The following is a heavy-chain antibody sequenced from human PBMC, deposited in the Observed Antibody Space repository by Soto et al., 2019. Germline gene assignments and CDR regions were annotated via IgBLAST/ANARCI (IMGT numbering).Heavy chain of an antibody. CDR1: GFTFSDSY. CDR2: IGSTGNTI. V-gene: IGHV3-11*01. Sequence: QVQLVESGGGLVKPGGSLRLSCAASGFTFSDSYMSWFRQAPGKGLEWISYIGSTGNTIYYADSVKGWFTIARDNAKNSLYLQMNSLRDEDTAVYYCGSRVNLRTASTFDSWGQGTLVTVSS. D-gene: IGHD4-4*01. CDR3: GSRVNLRTASTFDS. J-gene: IGHJ4*02.